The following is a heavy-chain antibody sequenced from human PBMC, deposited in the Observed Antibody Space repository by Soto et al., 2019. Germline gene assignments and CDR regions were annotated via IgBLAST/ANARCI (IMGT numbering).Heavy chain of an antibody. CDR1: GYTFTTYG. J-gene: IGHJ6*02. D-gene: IGHD1-7*01. Sequence: ASVKVSCKASGYTFTTYGISWVRQAPGQGLEWLGWTSPSSGATNFAQKFQGRVTMTRDTSISTAYLELSRLRSDDTAVYYCAREAGTTGNYYYGMDVWGQGTTVTVSS. CDR3: AREAGTTGNYYYGMDV. CDR2: TSPSSGAT. V-gene: IGHV1-18*01.